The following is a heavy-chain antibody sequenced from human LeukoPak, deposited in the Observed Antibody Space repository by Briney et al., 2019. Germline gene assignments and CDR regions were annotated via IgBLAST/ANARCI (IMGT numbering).Heavy chain of an antibody. J-gene: IGHJ6*02. V-gene: IGHV3-23*01. CDR1: GFTFSSYV. Sequence: TGGSLRLSCAASGFTFSSYVMSWVRQAPGKGLEWVSAISGSGGSTYYADSVKGRFTISRDNSKNTLYLQMNSLRAEDTAVYYCAKANHIVVVTARFYYYYGMDVWGQGTTLTVSS. CDR2: ISGSGGST. CDR3: AKANHIVVVTARFYYYYGMDV. D-gene: IGHD2-21*02.